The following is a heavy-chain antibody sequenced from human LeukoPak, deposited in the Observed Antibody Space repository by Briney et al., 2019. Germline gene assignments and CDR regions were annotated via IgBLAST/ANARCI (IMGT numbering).Heavy chain of an antibody. Sequence: GGSLRLSCAASGFTVSSNYMSWVRQAPGKGLEWVSVIYSGGSTYYADSVKGRFTISRDNTKNSLYLQMNSLRPEDTAVYYCAKDSRTYFKWLDPWGQGTLVTVSS. CDR3: AKDSRTYFKWLDP. V-gene: IGHV3-53*05. CDR2: IYSGGST. CDR1: GFTVSSNY. J-gene: IGHJ5*02. D-gene: IGHD6-13*01.